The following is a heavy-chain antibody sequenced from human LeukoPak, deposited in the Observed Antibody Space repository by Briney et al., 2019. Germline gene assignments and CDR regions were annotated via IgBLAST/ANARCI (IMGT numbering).Heavy chain of an antibody. J-gene: IGHJ6*04. CDR1: GFTFSSYS. CDR3: ARDNILVRAGEVGYNYYGMDG. D-gene: IGHD2-8*01. CDR2: ISSSSSYI. Sequence: GGSLRLSCAASGFTFSSYSMNWVRQAPGKGLEWVSSISSSSSYIYYADSVKGRFTISRDNAKNSLYLQMNSLRAEDTAVYYCARDNILVRAGEVGYNYYGMDGWCKRTT. V-gene: IGHV3-21*01.